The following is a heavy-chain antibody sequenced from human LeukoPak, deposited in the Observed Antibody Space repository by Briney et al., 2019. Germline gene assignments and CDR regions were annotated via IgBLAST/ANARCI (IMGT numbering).Heavy chain of an antibody. CDR3: ARLKAGWLVLDY. CDR1: GGSISSYY. J-gene: IGHJ4*02. Sequence: PSETLSLTCTVSGGSISSYYWSWIRQPPGKGLEWIGYIYYSGSTNYNPSLKSRVTISVDTSKNQFSLKLSSVTAADTAVYYCARLKAGWLVLDYWGQGTLVTVSS. CDR2: IYYSGST. V-gene: IGHV4-59*01. D-gene: IGHD6-19*01.